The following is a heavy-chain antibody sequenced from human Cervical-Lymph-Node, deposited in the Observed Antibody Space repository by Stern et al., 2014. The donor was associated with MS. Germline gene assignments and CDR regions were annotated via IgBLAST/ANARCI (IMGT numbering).Heavy chain of an antibody. CDR2: IYYSGST. V-gene: IGHV4-31*03. Sequence: VQLVESGPGLVKPSQTLSLTCTVSGGSISSGGYYWSWIRQHPGKGLEWIGYIYYSGSTYYNPSLKSRVTISVDTSKNQFSLKLSSVTAADTAVYYCARYIGGSTRGIDYWGQGTLVTVSS. D-gene: IGHD3-10*01. J-gene: IGHJ4*02. CDR1: GGSISSGGYY. CDR3: ARYIGGSTRGIDY.